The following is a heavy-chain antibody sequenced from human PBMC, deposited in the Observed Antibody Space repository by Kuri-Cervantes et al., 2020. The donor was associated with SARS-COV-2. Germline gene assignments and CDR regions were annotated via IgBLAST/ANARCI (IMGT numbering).Heavy chain of an antibody. CDR2: IHYTGSN. J-gene: IGHJ4*02. V-gene: IGHV4-39*02. Sequence: SETLSLTCTVSGGTISGSGYYWAWIRQAPGKGLEWIGTIHYTGSNYQNPSLGSRVTISVDTSKSHLSLRLTSATAADTAVDFCARRLGAATGGGLSVVDWGQGTLVTVSS. CDR3: ARRLGAATGGGLSVVD. D-gene: IGHD2-15*01. CDR1: GGTISGSGYY.